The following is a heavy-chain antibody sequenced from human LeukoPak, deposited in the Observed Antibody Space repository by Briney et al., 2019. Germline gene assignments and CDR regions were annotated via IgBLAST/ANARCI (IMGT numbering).Heavy chain of an antibody. Sequence: PGRSLRFSCAASGFTFSSYAMHWVRQAPGKGLEWVAVISYDGSNKYYADSVKGRFTISRDNSKNTLYLQMNSLRAEDTAVYYCAVTGYSSSWYFDYWGQGTLVTVSS. V-gene: IGHV3-30*01. D-gene: IGHD6-13*01. CDR2: ISYDGSNK. J-gene: IGHJ4*02. CDR3: AVTGYSSSWYFDY. CDR1: GFTFSSYA.